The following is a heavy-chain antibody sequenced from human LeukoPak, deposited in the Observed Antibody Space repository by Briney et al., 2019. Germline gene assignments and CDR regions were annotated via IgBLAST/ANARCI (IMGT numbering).Heavy chain of an antibody. CDR3: AGGVRGYDFWSGYYPYFDY. Sequence: PSETLSLTCAVYGGSFSGYYWSWLRQPPGKGLEWIGEINHSGSTNYNPALKSRVTISVDTSKNQFSLKLSSVTAADTAVYYCAGGVRGYDFWSGYYPYFDYWGQGTLVTVSS. CDR1: GGSFSGYY. J-gene: IGHJ4*02. CDR2: INHSGST. D-gene: IGHD3-3*01. V-gene: IGHV4-34*01.